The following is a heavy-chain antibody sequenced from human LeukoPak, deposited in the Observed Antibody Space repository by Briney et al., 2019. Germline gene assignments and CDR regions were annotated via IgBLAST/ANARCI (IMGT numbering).Heavy chain of an antibody. CDR3: ARARQQLVWANWFDP. CDR2: IRAYNGKT. V-gene: IGHV1-18*01. CDR1: GYTFSSYG. Sequence: ASVKVSCKASGYTFSSYGISWVRQASGQGLEWRGWIRAYNGKTKYAQKLQGRVTMTTETSTSTAYMELRSLRSDDTAVYYCARARQQLVWANWFDPWGQGTLVTVSS. D-gene: IGHD6-13*01. J-gene: IGHJ5*02.